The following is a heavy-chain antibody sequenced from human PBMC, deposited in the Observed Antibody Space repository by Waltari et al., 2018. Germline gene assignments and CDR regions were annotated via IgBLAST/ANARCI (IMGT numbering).Heavy chain of an antibody. J-gene: IGHJ5*02. CDR3: AKTVAGIYNCFDP. V-gene: IGHV3-21*01. D-gene: IGHD6-19*01. CDR2: ISSSSSYI. CDR1: GFTFSSYS. Sequence: EVRLVESGGGLVKPGGSLRLSCAASGFTFSSYSMNWVRQAPGKGLEWVSSISSSSSYIYYADSVKGRFTISRDNANNSLYLQMNSLRAEDTAIYYCAKTVAGIYNCFDPWGQGTLVTVSS.